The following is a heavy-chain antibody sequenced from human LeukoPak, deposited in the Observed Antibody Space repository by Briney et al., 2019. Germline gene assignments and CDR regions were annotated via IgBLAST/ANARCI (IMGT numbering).Heavy chain of an antibody. CDR2: IYHSGST. Sequence: PSETLSLTCTVSGYSISSGYYWGWIRQPPGKGLEWIGSIYHSGSTYYNPSLKSRVTISVDTSKNQFSLKLSSVTAADTAVYYCARLLAVAGTLYFDYWGQGTLVTVSS. CDR3: ARLLAVAGTLYFDY. CDR1: GYSISSGYY. D-gene: IGHD6-19*01. J-gene: IGHJ4*02. V-gene: IGHV4-38-2*02.